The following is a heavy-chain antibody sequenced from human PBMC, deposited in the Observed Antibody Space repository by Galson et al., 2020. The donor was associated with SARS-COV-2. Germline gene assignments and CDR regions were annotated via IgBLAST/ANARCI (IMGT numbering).Heavy chain of an antibody. Sequence: SQTLSLTCTVPGGSISSGHYYWNWIRQPAGKGLEWIGRIYSRGSTNYNPSLKSRVTISLDTSKNHVSLKLNSVTAADTAVYYCAGGPVVRGKASFDYWGQGTLVTVSS. J-gene: IGHJ4*02. CDR2: IYSRGST. CDR3: AGGPVVRGKASFDY. CDR1: GGSISSGHYY. D-gene: IGHD3-10*01. V-gene: IGHV4-61*02.